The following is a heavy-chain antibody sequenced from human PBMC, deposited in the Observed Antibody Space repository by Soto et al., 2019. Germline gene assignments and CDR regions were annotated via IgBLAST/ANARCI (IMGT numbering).Heavy chain of an antibody. CDR3: AKGKRRYNWNVTDDY. Sequence: EVQLVESGGVVVQPGGSLRLSCAASGFTFDDYAMHWVRQAPGKGLEWVSLISWDGGSTYYADSVKGRFTISRYNSKNSLYLQMHSLRDEDTALYYCAKGKRRYNWNVTDDYCGQGTLVTVSS. V-gene: IGHV3-43D*04. D-gene: IGHD1-1*01. CDR1: GFTFDDYA. CDR2: ISWDGGST. J-gene: IGHJ4*02.